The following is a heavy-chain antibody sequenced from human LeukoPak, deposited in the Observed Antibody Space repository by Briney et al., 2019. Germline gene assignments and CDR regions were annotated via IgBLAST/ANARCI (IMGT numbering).Heavy chain of an antibody. V-gene: IGHV3-23*01. Sequence: GGSLRLSCAASGFTFSSYAMSWVRQAPGKGLEWVSTISVSGDSTYYADSVKGRFTISRDNSKNTLYLQMNSLRAEDTAVYYCATDLGTQSDYWGQGTLVTVSS. D-gene: IGHD7-27*01. CDR2: ISVSGDST. J-gene: IGHJ4*02. CDR1: GFTFSSYA. CDR3: ATDLGTQSDY.